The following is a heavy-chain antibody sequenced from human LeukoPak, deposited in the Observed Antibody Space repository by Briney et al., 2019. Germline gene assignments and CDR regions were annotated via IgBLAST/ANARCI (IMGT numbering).Heavy chain of an antibody. Sequence: SETLSLTCAVSGGSISSSNWWSWVRQPPGKGLEWIGEIYHSGSTDYNPSLKSRVTISVDKSKNQFSLKLSSVTAADTAVYYCARGLIAAPRRWFDPWGQGTLVTVSS. D-gene: IGHD6-6*01. J-gene: IGHJ5*02. CDR2: IYHSGST. V-gene: IGHV4-4*02. CDR3: ARGLIAAPRRWFDP. CDR1: GGSISSSNW.